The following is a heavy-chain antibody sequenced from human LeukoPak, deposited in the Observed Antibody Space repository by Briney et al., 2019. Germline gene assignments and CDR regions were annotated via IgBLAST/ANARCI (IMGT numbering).Heavy chain of an antibody. V-gene: IGHV4-59*01. Sequence: SETPSLTCTVSGGSISTYYWSWLRQPPGKGLVWIGYVHYIGTTNYNPSLKSRVTISVDTSKNQFSLKLSSVTAADTAAYYCARCESNWFDPWGQGTLVTVSS. CDR2: VHYIGTT. CDR1: GGSISTYY. J-gene: IGHJ5*02. CDR3: ARCESNWFDP.